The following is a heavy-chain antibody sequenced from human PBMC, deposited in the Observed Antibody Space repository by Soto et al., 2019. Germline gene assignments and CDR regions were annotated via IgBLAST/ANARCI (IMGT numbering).Heavy chain of an antibody. D-gene: IGHD3-10*01. CDR3: ARGAGTVRGVIIRAYWLDP. J-gene: IGHJ5*02. V-gene: IGHV4-4*07. Sequence: PSETLSLTCTVSGGSISSYYWSWIRQPAGKGPEWIGRIYTSGSTNYNPSLKSRVTMSVDTSKNQFSLKLSSVTAADTAVYYCARGAGTVRGVIIRAYWLDPWGQGTLVTVSS. CDR2: IYTSGST. CDR1: GGSISSYY.